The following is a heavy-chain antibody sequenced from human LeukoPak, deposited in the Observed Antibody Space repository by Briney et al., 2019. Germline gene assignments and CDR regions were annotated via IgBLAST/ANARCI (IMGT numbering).Heavy chain of an antibody. V-gene: IGHV1-3*01. Sequence: ASVKVSCKASGYTLTMYAMHWVRQAPGQRLEWMGWINAGSGNTRYSQKFQGRVTITRDTSASTAYMELSSLRSEDTAVYYCARGPGWFDPWGQGTLVTVSS. CDR2: INAGSGNT. J-gene: IGHJ5*02. CDR3: ARGPGWFDP. CDR1: GYTLTMYA.